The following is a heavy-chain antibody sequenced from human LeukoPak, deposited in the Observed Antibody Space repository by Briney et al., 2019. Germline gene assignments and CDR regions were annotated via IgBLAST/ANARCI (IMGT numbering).Heavy chain of an antibody. V-gene: IGHV3-7*01. CDR2: INQDGSKK. CDR1: ALTFSTYW. D-gene: IGHD6-13*01. J-gene: IGHJ4*02. CDR3: ARAIAAAASY. Sequence: GGSLRLSCAASALTFSTYWMSWVRQAPGKGLEWVANINQDGSKKYYVDSVKGRFTISRDNAKNLVHLQMNSLGAEDSGVYYCARAIAAAASYWGLGTLVTVSS.